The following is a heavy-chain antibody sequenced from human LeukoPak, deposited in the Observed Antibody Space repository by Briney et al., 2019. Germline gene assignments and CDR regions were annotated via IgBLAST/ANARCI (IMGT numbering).Heavy chain of an antibody. CDR2: INPNSGGT. CDR3: ARTKTQIFNYYGSGSYGDFDY. V-gene: IGHV1-2*02. J-gene: IGHJ4*02. Sequence: ASVKVSCKASGYTFTGYYMHWVRQAPGQGLEWMGWINPNSGGTNYAQKFQGRVTMIRDTSISTAYMELSRLRSDDTAVYYCARTKTQIFNYYGSGSYGDFDYWGQGTLVTVSS. D-gene: IGHD3-10*01. CDR1: GYTFTGYY.